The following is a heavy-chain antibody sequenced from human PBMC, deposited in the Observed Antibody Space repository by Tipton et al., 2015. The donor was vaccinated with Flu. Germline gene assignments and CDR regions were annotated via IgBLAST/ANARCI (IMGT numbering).Heavy chain of an antibody. Sequence: SGFTFTKFGMHWVRQAPAKGLEWVGVIWHDGSNEKYADSVKGRFTISRDSSKNMVYLQMNNLRVEDTAVYYCARGNPPNSPVDLDPWGQGTLVTVSS. CDR1: GFTFTKFG. CDR3: ARGNPPNSPVDLDP. CDR2: IWHDGSNE. V-gene: IGHV3-33*01. D-gene: IGHD5-12*01. J-gene: IGHJ5*02.